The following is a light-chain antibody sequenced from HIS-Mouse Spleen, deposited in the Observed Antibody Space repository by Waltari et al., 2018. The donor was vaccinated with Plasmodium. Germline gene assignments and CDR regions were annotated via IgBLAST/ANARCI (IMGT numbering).Light chain of an antibody. CDR1: PLPKKY. CDR2: EDS. CDR3: YSTDSSGNHRV. J-gene: IGLJ3*02. Sequence: SYELTQPPSASVSPGQTATITCPVAPLPKKYASWYQQKSGQAPVLVIYEDSKPPSGIPERFSGSSSGTMATLTISGAQVEDEADYYCYSTDSSGNHRVFGGGTKLTVL. V-gene: IGLV3-10*01.